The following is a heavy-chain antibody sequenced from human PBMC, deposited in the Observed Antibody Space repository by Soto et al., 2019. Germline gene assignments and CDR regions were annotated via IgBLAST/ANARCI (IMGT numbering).Heavy chain of an antibody. J-gene: IGHJ6*02. Sequence: QVQLQQWGAGLLKPSETLSLTCAVYGGSFSGYYWSWIRQPPGKGLEWIGEINHSGSTNYNPSLKSRVTMSVDTSKNQFSLKLSSVTAADTAVYYCARGRYCSGGSCYRTRGGMDVWGQGTTVTVSS. CDR1: GGSFSGYY. V-gene: IGHV4-34*01. D-gene: IGHD2-15*01. CDR3: ARGRYCSGGSCYRTRGGMDV. CDR2: INHSGST.